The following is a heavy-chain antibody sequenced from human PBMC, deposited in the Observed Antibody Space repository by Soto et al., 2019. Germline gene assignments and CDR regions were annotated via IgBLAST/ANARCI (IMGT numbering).Heavy chain of an antibody. D-gene: IGHD2-2*01. CDR2: INHSGST. Sequence: SETLSLTCAVYGGSFSGYYWSWIRQPPGKGLEWIGEINHSGSTNYNPSLKSRVTISVDTSKNQFSLKLSSVTAADTAVYYCARGRYCISTSCYANYYYYGMDVWGQGTTVTVSS. CDR1: GGSFSGYY. J-gene: IGHJ6*02. CDR3: ARGRYCISTSCYANYYYYGMDV. V-gene: IGHV4-34*01.